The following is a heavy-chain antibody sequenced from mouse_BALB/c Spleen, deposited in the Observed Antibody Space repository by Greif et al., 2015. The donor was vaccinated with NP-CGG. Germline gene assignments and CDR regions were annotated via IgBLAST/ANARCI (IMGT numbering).Heavy chain of an antibody. CDR3: ACGNLRPY. D-gene: IGHD3-2*02. Sequence: VQLQQSGAELVKPGASVKLSCTASGFNIKDTYMHWVKQRPEQGLEWIGRIDPANGNTKYDPKFQGKATITADTSSNTAYLQLSSLTSEDTAVYYCACGNLRPYWGQGTLVTVSA. CDR1: GFNIKDTY. J-gene: IGHJ3*01. CDR2: IDPANGNT. V-gene: IGHV14-3*02.